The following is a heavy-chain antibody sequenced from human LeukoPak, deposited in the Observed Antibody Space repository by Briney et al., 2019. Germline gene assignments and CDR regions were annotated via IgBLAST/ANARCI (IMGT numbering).Heavy chain of an antibody. CDR2: IIPIFGTA. D-gene: IGHD2-15*01. Sequence: SVKVSCKAFGGSFSSEAISWVRQAPGQGLEWMGGIIPIFGTANYAQKFQVRVTITTSDSTSPAYMEVSSLRSKDTAVYYCGRKARDCGANSCYSIDYWGHGTLATVSS. CDR1: GGSFSSEA. V-gene: IGHV1-69*05. J-gene: IGHJ4*01. CDR3: GRKARDCGANSCYSIDY.